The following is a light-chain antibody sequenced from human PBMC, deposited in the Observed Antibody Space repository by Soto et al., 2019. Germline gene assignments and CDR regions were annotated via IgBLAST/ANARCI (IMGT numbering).Light chain of an antibody. CDR3: CSYAGSSTVI. J-gene: IGLJ2*01. Sequence: QSALTQPASVSGSPGQSITISCTGTSSDVGKYNLVSWYQLHPGEAPKLMIYEVTKPPSGISNRFSGSKSGNTASLTISGLQAEDEADYYCCSYAGSSTVIFGGGTKLTVL. CDR2: EVT. CDR1: SSDVGKYNL. V-gene: IGLV2-23*02.